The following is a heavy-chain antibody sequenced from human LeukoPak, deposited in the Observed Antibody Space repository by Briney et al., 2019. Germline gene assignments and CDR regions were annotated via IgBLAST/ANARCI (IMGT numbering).Heavy chain of an antibody. V-gene: IGHV3-48*02. J-gene: IGHJ3*02. CDR3: ANFDSSGWNDAFDI. CDR2: ISSSSSTI. Sequence: GGSLRLSCAASGFTFSSYSMNWVRQAPGKGLEWVSYISSSSSTIYYADSVKGRFTISRDNAKNSLYLQMNSLRDEDTAVYYCANFDSSGWNDAFDIWGQGTMVTVSS. D-gene: IGHD6-19*01. CDR1: GFTFSSYS.